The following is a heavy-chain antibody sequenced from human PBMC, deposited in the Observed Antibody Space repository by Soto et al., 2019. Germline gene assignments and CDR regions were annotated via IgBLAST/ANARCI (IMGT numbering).Heavy chain of an antibody. CDR2: IIPIFGTA. CDR1: GYTFTSYG. Sequence: VASVKVSCKASGYTFTSYGISWVRQAPGQGLEWMGGIIPIFGTANYAQKFQGRVTITADKSTSTAYMELSSLRSEDTAVYYCARGTFYSSGSKFDPWGQGTLVTVSS. V-gene: IGHV1-69*06. J-gene: IGHJ5*02. CDR3: ARGTFYSSGSKFDP. D-gene: IGHD6-19*01.